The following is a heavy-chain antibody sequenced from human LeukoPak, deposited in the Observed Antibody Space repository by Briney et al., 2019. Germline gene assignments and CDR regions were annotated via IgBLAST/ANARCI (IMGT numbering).Heavy chain of an antibody. Sequence: TAGSLRLTCAAYGFTFSSYWLSWIRQAPGKGLEWVANIKQDGSEKYYVDSVKGRFTIARDKAKISLYLQMNSLRAEDTAVYYCARDKDYYGSGSYYKPDYFDYWGQGTLVTVSS. J-gene: IGHJ4*02. CDR2: IKQDGSEK. V-gene: IGHV3-7*04. CDR3: ARDKDYYGSGSYYKPDYFDY. CDR1: GFTFSSYW. D-gene: IGHD3-10*01.